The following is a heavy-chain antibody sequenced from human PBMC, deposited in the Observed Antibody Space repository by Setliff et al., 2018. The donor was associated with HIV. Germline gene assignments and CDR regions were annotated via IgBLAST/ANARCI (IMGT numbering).Heavy chain of an antibody. Sequence: LGESLKISCEASGYIFTDYWIGWVRQMPGKGLEWMGIIYPGDSDTRYSPSFQGQVTFSADKSISAVYLQWDSLKASDSAIYYCARAPRSPLRWRDNLLSSSSFFMDVWGKGTTVTGLL. CDR1: GYIFTDYW. CDR3: ARAPRSPLRWRDNLLSSSSFFMDV. CDR2: IYPGDSDT. V-gene: IGHV5-51*01. J-gene: IGHJ6*03. D-gene: IGHD2-21*01.